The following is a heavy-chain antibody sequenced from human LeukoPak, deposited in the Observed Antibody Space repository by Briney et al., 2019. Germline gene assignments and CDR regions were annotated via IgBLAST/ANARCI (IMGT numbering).Heavy chain of an antibody. CDR1: GGSFSGYY. J-gene: IGHJ5*02. CDR2: IYHSGST. Sequence: PSETLSLTCAVYGGSFSGYYWSWIRQPPGKGLEWIGEIYHSGSTNYNPSLKSRVTISVDKSKNQFSLKLSSVTAADTAVYYCARVHPVDPYCSGGSCYSGDWFDPWGQGTLVTVSS. V-gene: IGHV4-34*01. CDR3: ARVHPVDPYCSGGSCYSGDWFDP. D-gene: IGHD2-15*01.